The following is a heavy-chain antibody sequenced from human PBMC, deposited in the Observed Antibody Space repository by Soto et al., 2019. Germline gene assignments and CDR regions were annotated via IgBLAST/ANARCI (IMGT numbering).Heavy chain of an antibody. Sequence: GESLKISCTGVGYSFTSYWIGWVRQMPGKGLEWMGIIYPGDSDTRYSPSFQGQVTISADKSISTVYLQWSSLKASDTAMYYCARGYCTTNICDPWFDPWGQGTLVTVSS. D-gene: IGHD2-8*01. J-gene: IGHJ5*02. CDR3: ARGYCTTNICDPWFDP. V-gene: IGHV5-51*01. CDR2: IYPGDSDT. CDR1: GYSFTSYW.